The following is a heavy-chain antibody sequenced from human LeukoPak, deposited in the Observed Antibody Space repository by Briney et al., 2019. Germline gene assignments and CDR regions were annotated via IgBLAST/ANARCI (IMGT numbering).Heavy chain of an antibody. J-gene: IGHJ6*04. Sequence: GGSLRLSCAASGFTFSSYWMSWVRQAPGKGLEWVSYISSSGSTIYYADSVKGRFTISRDNAKNSMYLQMNSLRAEDTAVYYCAELGITMIGGVWGKGTTVTISS. V-gene: IGHV3-48*04. CDR1: GFTFSSYW. D-gene: IGHD3-10*02. CDR2: ISSSGSTI. CDR3: AELGITMIGGV.